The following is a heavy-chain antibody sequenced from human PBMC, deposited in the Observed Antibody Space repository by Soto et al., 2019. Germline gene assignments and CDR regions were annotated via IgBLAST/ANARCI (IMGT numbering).Heavy chain of an antibody. CDR3: ERDSGSSHYYYYGLDV. V-gene: IGHV5-51*01. Sequence: GESLKISCKGSGYSFTSYWIGWVRQMPGKGLEWMGIIYPGDSDTRYSPSFQGQVTISADKSISTAYLQWSSLKASDTAMYYCERDSGSSHYYYYGLDVWGQGTTVTVSS. CDR2: IYPGDSDT. D-gene: IGHD1-26*01. CDR1: GYSFTSYW. J-gene: IGHJ6*02.